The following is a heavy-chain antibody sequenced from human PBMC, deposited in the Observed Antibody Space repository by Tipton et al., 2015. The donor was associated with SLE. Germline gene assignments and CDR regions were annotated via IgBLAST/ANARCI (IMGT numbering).Heavy chain of an antibody. CDR2: IYYSGST. D-gene: IGHD7-27*01. V-gene: IGHV4-59*11. J-gene: IGHJ4*02. Sequence: TLSLTCTVSGGSISSHYCSWIRQPPGKGLEWIGYIYYSGSTYYNPSLKSRVTISVDTSKNQFSLKLDSLTAADTAVYYCARDLTDMTWGSFDYWGQGTLVTVSS. CDR1: GGSISSHY. CDR3: ARDLTDMTWGSFDY.